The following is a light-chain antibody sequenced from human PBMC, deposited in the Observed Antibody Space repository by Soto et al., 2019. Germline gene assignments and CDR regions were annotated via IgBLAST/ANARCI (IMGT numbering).Light chain of an antibody. CDR1: QSISNS. J-gene: IGKJ2*01. CDR2: AAS. V-gene: IGKV1-39*01. CDR3: QQSYITPRT. Sequence: DIQMTRSPSSLSASVGDRVTITCRASQSISNSLNWYQQKPGKAPNLLIYAASRLQSGVPSRFSGSGSGTDFTLTISSLQPEDFATFYCQQSYITPRTLGQGTKLEIK.